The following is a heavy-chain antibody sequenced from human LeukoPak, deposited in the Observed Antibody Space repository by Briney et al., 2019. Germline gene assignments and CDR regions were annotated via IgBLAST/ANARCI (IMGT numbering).Heavy chain of an antibody. Sequence: GGSLRLSCAASGFTFSEYAMHWIRQAPGKGLEWVSSISSSSSYIYYADSVKGRFTISRDNARKSLYLQMNSLRAEDTAVYYCATISGNIAAADKYYFDYWGQGTLVTVSS. CDR3: ATISGNIAAADKYYFDY. V-gene: IGHV3-21*01. CDR1: GFTFSEYA. D-gene: IGHD6-13*01. J-gene: IGHJ4*02. CDR2: ISSSSSYI.